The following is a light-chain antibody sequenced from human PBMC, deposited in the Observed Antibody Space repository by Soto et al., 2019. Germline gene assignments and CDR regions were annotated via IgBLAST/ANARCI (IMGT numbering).Light chain of an antibody. CDR3: SPYTSSSTRV. J-gene: IGLJ1*01. V-gene: IGLV2-14*01. CDR2: EVN. Sequence: QSVLTQPASVSGSPGQSITISCTGTNSDVGGYNYVSWYQQHPGKAPKLMIYEVNNRPSGVSNRFSGSKSGNTASLTISGLQAEDEADYYCSPYTSSSTRVFGTGTKVTVL. CDR1: NSDVGGYNY.